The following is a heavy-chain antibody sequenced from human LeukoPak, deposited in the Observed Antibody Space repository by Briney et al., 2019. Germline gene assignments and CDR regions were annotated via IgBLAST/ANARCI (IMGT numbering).Heavy chain of an antibody. D-gene: IGHD2-21*01. CDR3: ARGLGVTIPSPPDV. CDR2: VYTFGIT. J-gene: IGHJ6*04. V-gene: IGHV4-4*07. CDR1: GGSISSHY. Sequence: SETLSLTCTVSGGSISSHYWSWIRQPAGKGLEWIGHVYTFGITNYNPSLKSRVTISVDTSKNQFSLKLSSVTAADTAVYYCARGLGVTIPSPPDVWGKGTTVTISS.